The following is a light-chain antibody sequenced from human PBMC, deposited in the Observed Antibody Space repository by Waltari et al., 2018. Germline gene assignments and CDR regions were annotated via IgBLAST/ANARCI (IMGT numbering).Light chain of an antibody. CDR3: QQSHTYPIT. V-gene: IGKV1-5*03. J-gene: IGKJ3*01. CDR2: RAS. Sequence: DIQMTQLPSILSASVGDRVTITCRASQSIGASLAWYQQKPGNAPRLLIHRASSLESGAPLRFSGSGSGTEFNLTISSLQPDDFALYHCQQSHTYPITFGPGTTVDIQ. CDR1: QSIGAS.